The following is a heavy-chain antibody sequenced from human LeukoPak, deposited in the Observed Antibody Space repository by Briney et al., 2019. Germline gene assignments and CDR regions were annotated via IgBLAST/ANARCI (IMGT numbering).Heavy chain of an antibody. CDR3: ARRVSSSSWGSLDY. J-gene: IGHJ4*02. D-gene: IGHD6-6*01. Sequence: GESLKISCKASGYSFTNYWIGWVRQMPGKGLEWMGIIYPGDSDTSYSPSFQGQVTISADQSIRPAYLQWSSLKASDTAMYYCARRVSSSSWGSLDYWGQGTLVTVSS. CDR2: IYPGDSDT. CDR1: GYSFTNYW. V-gene: IGHV5-51*01.